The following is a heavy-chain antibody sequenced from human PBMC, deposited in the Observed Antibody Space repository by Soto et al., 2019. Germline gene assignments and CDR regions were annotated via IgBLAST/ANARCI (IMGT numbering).Heavy chain of an antibody. V-gene: IGHV3-48*03. J-gene: IGHJ4*02. CDR2: ISSSGSTA. D-gene: IGHD3-9*01. CDR1: GFTFSRFE. CDR3: TRAAWCPDLSFY. Sequence: PGGSLRLSCAASGFTFSRFEVHWVRQAPGKGLEWISYISSSGSTAYYASSVEGRFTISRDNANHSVYLQMDSLRAEDTALYYCTRAAWCPDLSFYWGQGA.